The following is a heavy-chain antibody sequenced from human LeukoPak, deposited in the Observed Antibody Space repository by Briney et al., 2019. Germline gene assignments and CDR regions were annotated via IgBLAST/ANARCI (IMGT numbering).Heavy chain of an antibody. Sequence: GGSLRLSCAASGFTFSGSAMRWVRQASGKGLEWVGRIRSKANSYATAYAASGKGRFTISRDDSKNTAYLQMNSLKTEDTAVYYWTRRGSSGYLDYWGQGTLVTVSS. CDR2: IRSKANSYAT. V-gene: IGHV3-73*01. D-gene: IGHD3-22*01. CDR1: GFTFSGSA. J-gene: IGHJ4*02. CDR3: TRRGSSGYLDY.